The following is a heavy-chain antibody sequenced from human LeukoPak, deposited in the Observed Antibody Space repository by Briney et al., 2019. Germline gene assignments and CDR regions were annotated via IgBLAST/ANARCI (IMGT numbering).Heavy chain of an antibody. D-gene: IGHD3-22*01. CDR1: GGPFSGYY. CDR3: ARGLGYYDSSVGY. V-gene: IGHV4-59*01. CDR2: IYYSGST. Sequence: SETLSLTCAVYGGPFSGYYWSWIRQPPGKGVEWIGYIYYSGSTNYNPSLKSRVTISVDTSKNQFSLRLSSVTAADTAVYFCARGLGYYDSSVGYWGQGTLVTVSS. J-gene: IGHJ4*02.